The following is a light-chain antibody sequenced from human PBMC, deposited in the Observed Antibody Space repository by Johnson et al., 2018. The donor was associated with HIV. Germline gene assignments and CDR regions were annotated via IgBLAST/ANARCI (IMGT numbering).Light chain of an antibody. V-gene: IGLV1-51*02. CDR1: SSNIGKNY. Sequence: QSVLTQPPSVSAAPGQMVSISCSGSSSNIGKNYVSWYQQFPGTAPKLLIHENKKRPSGIPDRFSGSKSGPSATLDITGLQPGDEADYYCGTWDSSLGAWVFGTGTKVTVL. CDR2: ENK. CDR3: GTWDSSLGAWV. J-gene: IGLJ1*01.